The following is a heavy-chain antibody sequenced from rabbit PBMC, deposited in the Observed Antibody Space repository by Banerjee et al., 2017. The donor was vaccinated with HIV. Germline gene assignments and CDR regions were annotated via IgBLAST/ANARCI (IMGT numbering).Heavy chain of an antibody. V-gene: IGHV1S40*01. Sequence: QSLEESGGDLVQPGASLTITCTASGFSFSSSYYMCWVRQAPGKGLEWIACVYAGGSGSTYYANWAKGRFTISKTSSTTVTLKMTSLTAADTATYFCARGLYDGNTQINLRGQGTLVTVS. J-gene: IGHJ4*01. CDR2: VYAGGSGST. CDR3: ARGLYDGNTQINL. CDR1: GFSFSSSYY. D-gene: IGHD4-2*01.